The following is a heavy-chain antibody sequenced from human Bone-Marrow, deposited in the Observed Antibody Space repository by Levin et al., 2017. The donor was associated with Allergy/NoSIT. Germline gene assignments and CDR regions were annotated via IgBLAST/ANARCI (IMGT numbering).Heavy chain of an antibody. J-gene: IGHJ4*02. CDR2: IYGGGSK. CDR1: GFNVTKNF. Sequence: GGSLRLSCAGSGFNVTKNFVNWVRQAPGKGLEWLSVIYGGGSKYYAGSVKGRFTISRDVSTSTSYLQMNSLGVEDTAIYYCTRGGAARNWGQGTLVTVSS. V-gene: IGHV3-66*01. D-gene: IGHD6-6*01. CDR3: TRGGAARN.